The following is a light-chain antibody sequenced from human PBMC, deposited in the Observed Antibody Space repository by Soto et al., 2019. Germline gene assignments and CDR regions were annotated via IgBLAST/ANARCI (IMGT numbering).Light chain of an antibody. CDR3: TSYTSSSLYV. V-gene: IGLV2-14*03. CDR2: DVS. Sequence: QSALTQPASVSGSPGQSITISCTGTGSDVAGYNYVSWYQHHPGKAPKLLIHDVSHRPSGVSNRFSGSKSGNTACLTISGLQAEDEADYYCTSYTSSSLYVFGTGTKVTVL. CDR1: GSDVAGYNY. J-gene: IGLJ1*01.